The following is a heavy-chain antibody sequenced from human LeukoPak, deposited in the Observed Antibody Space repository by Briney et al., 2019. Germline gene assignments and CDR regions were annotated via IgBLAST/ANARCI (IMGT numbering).Heavy chain of an antibody. D-gene: IGHD2-21*01. J-gene: IGHJ3*02. CDR3: AKDRSIKAFDI. Sequence: SETLSLTCTVSGGSIGADHWSWIRQPSGKGLEWIGYMSPSGSTNYNPSLKNRGTIFRDTSKNQFFLKLSAVTAADTAVYYCAKDRSIKAFDIWGQGTVVTVSA. CDR2: MSPSGST. CDR1: GGSIGADH. V-gene: IGHV4-59*01.